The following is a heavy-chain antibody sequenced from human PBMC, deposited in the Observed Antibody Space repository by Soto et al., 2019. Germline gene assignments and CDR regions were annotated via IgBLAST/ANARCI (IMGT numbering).Heavy chain of an antibody. CDR2: ISSSSSTI. V-gene: IGHV3-48*01. D-gene: IGHD2-2*01. CDR3: ARGQGVVPAAMISYMDV. Sequence: GGSLRLSCAASGFTFSSYSMNWVRQAPGKGLEWVSYISSSSSTIYYADSVKGRFTISRDNAKNSLYLQMNSLRAEDTAVYYCARGQGVVPAAMISYMDVWGKGTTVTVSS. J-gene: IGHJ6*03. CDR1: GFTFSSYS.